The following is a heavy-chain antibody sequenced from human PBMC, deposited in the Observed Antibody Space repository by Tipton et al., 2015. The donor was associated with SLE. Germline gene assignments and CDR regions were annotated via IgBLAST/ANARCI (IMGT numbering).Heavy chain of an antibody. CDR1: GFTFSSYG. J-gene: IGHJ6*02. CDR3: AKDPGYYYGMDV. CDR2: IRYDGSNK. V-gene: IGHV3-30*02. Sequence: SLRLSCAASGFTFSSYGMHWVRQAPGKGLEWVAFIRYDGSNKYYADSVKGRFTISRDNSKNTLYLQMNSLRAEDTAVYYCAKDPGYYYGMDVWGQGTTVTVSS.